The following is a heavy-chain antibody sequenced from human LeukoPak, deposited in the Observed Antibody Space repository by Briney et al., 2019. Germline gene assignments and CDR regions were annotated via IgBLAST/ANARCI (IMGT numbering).Heavy chain of an antibody. Sequence: GGSLRLSCAASGFIFNNYGLVWVRQAPGKGLEWVSAISNDGGGTTYADFVKGRFSVSRDNSKNTLFLQMSSLRAEDTALYYCAKGSSGYFFDLWGQGTLVTVSS. D-gene: IGHD3-22*01. J-gene: IGHJ4*02. CDR1: GFIFNNYG. V-gene: IGHV3-23*01. CDR3: AKGSSGYFFDL. CDR2: ISNDGGGT.